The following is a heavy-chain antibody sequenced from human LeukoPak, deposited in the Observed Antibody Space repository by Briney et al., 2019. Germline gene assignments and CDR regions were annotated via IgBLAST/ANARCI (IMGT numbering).Heavy chain of an antibody. J-gene: IGHJ5*02. D-gene: IGHD3-10*01. CDR3: AGPSFDASAMGFDP. CDR1: GFSFSAYW. CDR2: INTDGSVT. V-gene: IGHV3-74*01. Sequence: GGSLRLFCAASGFSFSAYWIHWVRQPPGKGLVWVSVINTDGSVTRYADSVKGRFTISRDNVKNTLYLQMNSLRAEDTAVYYCAGPSFDASAMGFDPWGQGTLVTVSS.